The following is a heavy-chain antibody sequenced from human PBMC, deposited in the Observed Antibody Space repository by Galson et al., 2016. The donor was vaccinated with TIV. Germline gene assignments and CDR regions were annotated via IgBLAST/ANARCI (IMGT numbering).Heavy chain of an antibody. Sequence: CAISGDSVSSNSAAWNWIRQSPSRGLEWLGRTYYRSEWNSDYAVSVRSRIVIKADRSKNQFFLQLNSVTPEDTAVYFCARGRSGYNSTYYYYGMGVWGQGTTVSVSS. D-gene: IGHD5-24*01. CDR3: ARGRSGYNSTYYYYGMGV. CDR2: TYYRSEWNS. V-gene: IGHV6-1*01. CDR1: GDSVSSNSAA. J-gene: IGHJ6*02.